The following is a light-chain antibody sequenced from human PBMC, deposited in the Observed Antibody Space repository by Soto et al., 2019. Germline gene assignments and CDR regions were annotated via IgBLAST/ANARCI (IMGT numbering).Light chain of an antibody. CDR1: QSVSNNY. CDR3: QHYGSTPWS. CDR2: GAS. Sequence: EIVLTQSPGTLSLSPGERATLSCRASQSVSNNYLAWYQQKPGQAPRLLIYGASNRATGIPDRFSGSGSGTDFTLTVSRLEPEDFAVYYCQHYGSTPWSFGQGIKVDI. J-gene: IGKJ1*01. V-gene: IGKV3-20*01.